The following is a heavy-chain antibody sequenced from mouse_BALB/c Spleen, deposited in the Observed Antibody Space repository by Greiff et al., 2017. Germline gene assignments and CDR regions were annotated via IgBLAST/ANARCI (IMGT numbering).Heavy chain of an antibody. CDR2: ISSGGST. CDR1: GFAFSSYD. J-gene: IGHJ4*01. D-gene: IGHD1-1*02. CDR3: ARRGGNYAMDC. V-gene: IGHV5-6-5*01. Sequence: VMLVESGGGLVKPGGSLKLSCAASGFAFSSYDMSWVRQTPEKRLEWVASISSGGSTYYPDSVKGRFTISRDNARNILYLQMSSLRYEDTAMYYCARRGGNYAMDCWGQGNSVTVSS.